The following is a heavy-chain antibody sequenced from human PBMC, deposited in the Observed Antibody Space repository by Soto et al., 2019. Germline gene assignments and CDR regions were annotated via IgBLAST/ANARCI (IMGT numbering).Heavy chain of an antibody. D-gene: IGHD6-19*01. CDR3: ARDLSGWYEEWYCYGMDV. CDR2: ISYDGSNK. V-gene: IGHV3-30-3*01. J-gene: IGHJ6*02. CDR1: GFTFSSYA. Sequence: GGSLRLSCAASGFTFSSYAMHWVRQAPGKGLEWVADISYDGSNKYYADSVKGRFTISRDNSKNTLYLQMNSLRAEDTAVYYCARDLSGWYEEWYCYGMDVWCQGTTVIGSS.